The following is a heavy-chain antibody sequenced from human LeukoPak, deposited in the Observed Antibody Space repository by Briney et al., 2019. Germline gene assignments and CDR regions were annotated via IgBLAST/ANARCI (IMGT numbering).Heavy chain of an antibody. D-gene: IGHD6-13*01. J-gene: IGHJ4*02. CDR3: AMSSSWYEYYFDY. CDR2: IYSGGST. CDR1: GFTVSSNY. V-gene: IGHV3-66*01. Sequence: GGSLRLSCAASGFTVSSNYMSWVRQAPGKGLEWVSVIYSGGSTYYADSVKGRFTISRDNSKNTLYLQMNSLRAEDTAVYYCAMSSSWYEYYFDYWGQGTLVTVPS.